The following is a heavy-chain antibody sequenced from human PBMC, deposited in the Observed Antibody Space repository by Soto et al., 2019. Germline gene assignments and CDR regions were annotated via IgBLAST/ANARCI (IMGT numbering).Heavy chain of an antibody. J-gene: IGHJ4*02. V-gene: IGHV3-30-3*01. CDR1: GFTFSSYA. D-gene: IGHD3-3*01. CDR2: ISYDGSNK. Sequence: QVQLVESGGGVVQPGRSLRLSCAASGFTFSSYAMHWVRQAPGKGLEWVAVISYDGSNKYYADSVKGRFTISRDNSKNTLYLQMNSLRAEDTAVYYCARDNLRFLEWLQRGGFDYWGQGTLVTVSS. CDR3: ARDNLRFLEWLQRGGFDY.